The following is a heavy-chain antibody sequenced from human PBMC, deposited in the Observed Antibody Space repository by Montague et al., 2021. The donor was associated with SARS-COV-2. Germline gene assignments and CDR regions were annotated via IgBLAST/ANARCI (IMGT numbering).Heavy chain of an antibody. CDR3: VRGAIRGPYNWFDP. V-gene: IGHV4-59*01. CDR2: VYNSGTA. CDR1: GGSISTYY. Sequence: SETLSLTCTVSGGSISTYYWSWIRQPPGRGLEWIGYVYNSGTAIYNPSLHGRVTISVDTSKSQFSLQLSSVSAADTAIYYCVRGAIRGPYNWFDPWGQGTLVAVSS. D-gene: IGHD3-3*01. J-gene: IGHJ5*02.